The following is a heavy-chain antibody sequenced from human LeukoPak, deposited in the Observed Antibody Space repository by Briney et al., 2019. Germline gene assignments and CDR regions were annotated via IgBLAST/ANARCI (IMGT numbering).Heavy chain of an antibody. CDR2: MYHSGTT. D-gene: IGHD3-10*01. J-gene: IGHJ4*02. CDR1: GYSISSAYY. V-gene: IGHV4-38-2*02. CDR3: ARVSPLAMVRGGYYFDY. Sequence: SETLSLTCTVSGYSISSAYYWGWIRQPPGKGLEWIGSMYHSGTTYYSPSLKSRVTISVDTSKNQFSLKLSSVTAADTAVYYCARVSPLAMVRGGYYFDYWGQGTLVTVSS.